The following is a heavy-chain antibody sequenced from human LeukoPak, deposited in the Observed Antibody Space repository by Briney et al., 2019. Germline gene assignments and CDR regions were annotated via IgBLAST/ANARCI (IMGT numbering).Heavy chain of an antibody. Sequence: HPGRSLRLSCAASGFTFSSYAMHWVRQAPGKGLEWVAVISYDGSNKYYADSVKGRFTISRDNSKNTLYLQMNSLRAEDTAVCYCARDGHDSSGLFDYWGQGTLVTVSS. J-gene: IGHJ4*02. D-gene: IGHD3-22*01. V-gene: IGHV3-30-3*01. CDR2: ISYDGSNK. CDR1: GFTFSSYA. CDR3: ARDGHDSSGLFDY.